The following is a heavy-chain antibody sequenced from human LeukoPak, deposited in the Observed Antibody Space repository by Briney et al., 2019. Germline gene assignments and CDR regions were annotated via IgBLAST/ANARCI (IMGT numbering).Heavy chain of an antibody. CDR2: ISGRGGST. Sequence: GGSLRLSCAGSGFTFSSYAVSWVRQAPGKGLEWVSAISGRGGSTYYADAVKGRFTISRDNSKNTLYLKMNSLRAEDTAVYYCAKGEAGWVLRYFDRGGYYFDYWGQGTLVTVSS. CDR3: AKGEAGWVLRYFDRGGYYFDY. D-gene: IGHD3-9*01. CDR1: GFTFSSYA. V-gene: IGHV3-23*01. J-gene: IGHJ4*02.